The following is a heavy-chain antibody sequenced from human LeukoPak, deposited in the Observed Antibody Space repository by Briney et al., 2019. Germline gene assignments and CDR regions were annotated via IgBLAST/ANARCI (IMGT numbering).Heavy chain of an antibody. CDR1: GFTFSSFG. V-gene: IGHV3-30*02. D-gene: IGHD1-7*01. Sequence: GGSLRLSCAASGFTFSSFGMHWVRQAPGKGLEWVAFIQFDGNNQQYAGSVEGRFTISRDKNTLHVQMNSLRLEDTAVYYCARNWYSAFDYWGQGTLVTVAS. CDR2: IQFDGNNQ. J-gene: IGHJ4*02. CDR3: ARNWYSAFDY.